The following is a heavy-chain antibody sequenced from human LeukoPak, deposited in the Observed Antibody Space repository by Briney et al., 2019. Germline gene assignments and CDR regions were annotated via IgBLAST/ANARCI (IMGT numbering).Heavy chain of an antibody. CDR1: GGSFSGYY. D-gene: IGHD3-10*01. Sequence: SETLSLTCAVYGGSFSGYYWSWIRQPPGKGLEWIGEINHSGSTNYNPSLKSRVTISVDTSKNQFSLKLSSVTAADTAVYYCARPVGFRVDYWGQGALVTVSS. V-gene: IGHV4-34*01. CDR2: INHSGST. CDR3: ARPVGFRVDY. J-gene: IGHJ4*02.